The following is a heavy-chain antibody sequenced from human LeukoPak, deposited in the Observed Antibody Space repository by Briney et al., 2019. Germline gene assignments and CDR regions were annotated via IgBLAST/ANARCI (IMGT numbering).Heavy chain of an antibody. J-gene: IGHJ3*02. Sequence: SETLPLTCTVSGGSISGYYCSWVRQPPGKEMEWIGYVYSSGNTNYNPSLKSRVTLSVDTSKNQFSLKLVSVTAADTAVYYCARHPPSSAGAYDIWGQGTMVTVSS. CDR2: VYSSGNT. V-gene: IGHV4-59*08. CDR1: GGSISGYY. D-gene: IGHD3-10*01. CDR3: ARHPPSSAGAYDI.